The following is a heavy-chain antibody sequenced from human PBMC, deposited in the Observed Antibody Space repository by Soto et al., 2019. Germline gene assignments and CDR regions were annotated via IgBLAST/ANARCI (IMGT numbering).Heavy chain of an antibody. D-gene: IGHD1-26*01. CDR2: IIPIFGTA. V-gene: IGHV1-69*13. CDR1: GGTFSSYA. J-gene: IGHJ6*02. CDR3: ARQLVGATTWTYYYYYGMDV. Sequence: SVKVSCKASGGTFSSYAISWVRQAPGQGLEWMGGIIPIFGTANYAQKFQGRVTITADESTSTAYMELSSLRSEDTAVYYCARQLVGATTWTYYYYYGMDVWGQGTTVTVSS.